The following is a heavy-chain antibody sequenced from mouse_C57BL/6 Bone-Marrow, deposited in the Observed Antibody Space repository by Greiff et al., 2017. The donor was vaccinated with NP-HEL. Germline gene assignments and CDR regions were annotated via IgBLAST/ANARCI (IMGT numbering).Heavy chain of an antibody. D-gene: IGHD1-1*01. CDR3: ARLKIYYYGSSYPWFAY. CDR1: GYTFTSYD. J-gene: IGHJ3*01. Sequence: QVTLKESGPELVKPGASVKLSCKASGYTFTSYDINWVKQRPGQGLEWIGWIYPRDGSTKYNEKFKGKATLTVDTSSSTAYMELHSLTSEDSAVYFCARLKIYYYGSSYPWFAYWGQGTLVTVSA. V-gene: IGHV1-85*01. CDR2: IYPRDGST.